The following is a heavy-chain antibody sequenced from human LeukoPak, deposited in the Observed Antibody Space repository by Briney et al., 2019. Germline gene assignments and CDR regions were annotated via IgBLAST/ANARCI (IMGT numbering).Heavy chain of an antibody. CDR3: ARGDYYYSGMDV. D-gene: IGHD2-21*01. CDR1: GFTISNYD. CDR2: IHTAGDT. V-gene: IGHV3-13*01. J-gene: IGHJ6*02. Sequence: PGGSLRLSCAAFGFTISNYDMHWVRQKPGKGLEWVSTIHTAGDTYYPDSVKGRFAISRENAKNSLSLQMNSLRAGDTAVYYCARGDYYYSGMDVWGQGTTVTVSS.